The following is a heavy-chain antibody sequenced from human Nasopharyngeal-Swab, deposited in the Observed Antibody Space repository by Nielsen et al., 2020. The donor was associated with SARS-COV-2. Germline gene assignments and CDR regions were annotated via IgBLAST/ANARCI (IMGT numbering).Heavy chain of an antibody. CDR2: IYYSGST. J-gene: IGHJ4*02. Sequence: SETLSPTCTVSGGSISSSSYYWGWIRQPPGKGLEWIGSIYYSGSTYYNPSLKSRVTISVDTSKNQFSLKLSSVTAADTAVYYCARISEYYDFWSGYYVDYWGQGTLVTVSS. V-gene: IGHV4-39*01. CDR3: ARISEYYDFWSGYYVDY. CDR1: GGSISSSSYY. D-gene: IGHD3-3*01.